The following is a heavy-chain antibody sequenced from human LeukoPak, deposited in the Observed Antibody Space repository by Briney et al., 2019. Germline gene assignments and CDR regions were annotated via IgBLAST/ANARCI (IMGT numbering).Heavy chain of an antibody. J-gene: IGHJ5*02. V-gene: IGHV3-23*01. CDR1: GFTFSIYA. CDR3: AKTSGYSNSWYED. D-gene: IGHD5-12*01. CDR2: LSRSGSDT. Sequence: GGSLRLSCSASGFTFSIYAMSWVRQAPGKGLEWVSGLSRSGSDTYYADSVKGRFTISRDNSKNTLYLQMHSLRADDTAVYYCAKTSGYSNSWYEDLGQGTLVSVSS.